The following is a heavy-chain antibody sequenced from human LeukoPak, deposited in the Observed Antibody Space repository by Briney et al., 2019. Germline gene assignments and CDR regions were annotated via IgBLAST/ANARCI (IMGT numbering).Heavy chain of an antibody. D-gene: IGHD4-17*01. CDR2: INHSGST. CDR3: ARGGEYTVTPRYFDY. V-gene: IGHV4-34*01. Sequence: SETLSLTCTVSGGSISSYYWSWIRQPPGKGLEWIGEINHSGSTNYNPSLKSRVTISVDTSKNQFSLKLSSVTAADTAVYYCARGGEYTVTPRYFDYWGQGTLVTVSS. CDR1: GGSISSYY. J-gene: IGHJ4*02.